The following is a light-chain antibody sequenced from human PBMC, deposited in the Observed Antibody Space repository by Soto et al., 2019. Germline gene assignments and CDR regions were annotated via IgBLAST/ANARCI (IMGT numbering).Light chain of an antibody. CDR3: QQYGSSPRT. Sequence: EIVMTQSASTLSGSAGERATLSCRASQSVGSDLAWYQQKPGQAPRLVIYDIFTRATGIPDRFSGSGYGTDFNLTISRLEPEDFAVYYCQQYGSSPRTFGQGTKVDIK. V-gene: IGKV3-20*01. J-gene: IGKJ1*01. CDR1: QSVGSD. CDR2: DIF.